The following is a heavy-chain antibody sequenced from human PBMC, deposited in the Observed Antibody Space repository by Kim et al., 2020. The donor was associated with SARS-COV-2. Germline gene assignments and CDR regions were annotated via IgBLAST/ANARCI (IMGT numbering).Heavy chain of an antibody. Sequence: GGSLRLSCAASGFTFSSYTMHWVRQAPGKGLEWVAVISYNGSNKYYVDSVKGRFTISRDNSKNTLYLQMNSLRAEDTAVYYCARDVCCGGGEREPYYDYGMVVSGEGGTVTVSP. J-gene: IGHJ6*04. V-gene: IGHV3-30*04. CDR2: ISYNGSNK. CDR3: ARDVCCGGGEREPYYDYGMVV. D-gene: IGHD2-21*01. CDR1: GFTFSSYT.